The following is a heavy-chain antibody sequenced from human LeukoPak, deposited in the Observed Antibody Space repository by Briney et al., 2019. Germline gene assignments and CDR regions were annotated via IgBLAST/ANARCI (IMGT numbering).Heavy chain of an antibody. CDR2: INAGNGNT. J-gene: IGHJ5*02. Sequence: ASVRVSCQASGYTFTSYAMHWVRQAPGQRLEWMGWINAGNGNTKYSQKLQGRVTITRDTSASTAYMELSSLRSEGTAVYYCARDRFPYDILTGMYNWFDPWGQGTLVTVSS. CDR3: ARDRFPYDILTGMYNWFDP. V-gene: IGHV1-3*01. D-gene: IGHD3-9*01. CDR1: GYTFTSYA.